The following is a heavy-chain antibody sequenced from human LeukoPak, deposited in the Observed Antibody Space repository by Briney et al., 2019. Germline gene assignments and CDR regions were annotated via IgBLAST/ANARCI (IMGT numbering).Heavy chain of an antibody. J-gene: IGHJ4*02. CDR3: ASTQQWLAFDY. D-gene: IGHD6-19*01. CDR1: GGSISSYY. V-gene: IGHV4-59*01. CDR2: FYNSGST. Sequence: SETLSLTCSVSGGSISSYYWGWIRQPPGMALEWLGCFYNSGSTNYNPSLKSRATTSVDTSKNQLTLRLSSVTAADTAVYYCASTQQWLAFDYWGQGILVTVSS.